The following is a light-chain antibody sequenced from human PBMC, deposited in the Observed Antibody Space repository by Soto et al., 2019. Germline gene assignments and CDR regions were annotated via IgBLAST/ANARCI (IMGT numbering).Light chain of an antibody. CDR3: SSYADAYTWV. CDR2: DVY. J-gene: IGLJ3*02. CDR1: SSDIGNYNY. V-gene: IGLV2-11*01. Sequence: QSALTQPRSVSGSPGQSVTISCTGTSSDIGNYNYVSWYQQHSGEAPKLMFYDVYKRPSGVPDRFSASKSGNTASLTISGLQTEDEADYYCSSYADAYTWVFGGGTKLTVL.